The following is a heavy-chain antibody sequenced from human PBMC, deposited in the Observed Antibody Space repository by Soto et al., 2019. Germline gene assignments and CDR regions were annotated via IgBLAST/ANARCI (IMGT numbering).Heavy chain of an antibody. D-gene: IGHD3-16*01. CDR1: GYSFTDYY. CDR3: APGFFGAQTTGRRGVWVGF. V-gene: IGHV1-69-2*01. Sequence: EVQLVQSGAEVKKPGASVRISCHVFGYSFTDYYIHWVRQAPGKGFEWMGLIDPEDGETIDPPKFQARVTLIADTASDTAHMELSSLTPEDTAVYYCAPGFFGAQTTGRRGVWVGFWGQGTLVTVSS. J-gene: IGHJ4*02. CDR2: IDPEDGET.